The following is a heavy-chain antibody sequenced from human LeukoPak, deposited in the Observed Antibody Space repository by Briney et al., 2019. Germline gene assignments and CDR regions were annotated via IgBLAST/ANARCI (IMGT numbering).Heavy chain of an antibody. D-gene: IGHD2/OR15-2a*01. V-gene: IGHV3-53*01. J-gene: IGHJ4*02. Sequence: GGSLRLSCAASGFTFSNNYMSWVRQAPGKGLEWVSHIYSRGSTYHADSVKGRFTISRDNAKNSLYLQMNSLRAEDTAVYYCARGPTQANSTDYWGQGALVTVSS. CDR2: IYSRGST. CDR3: ARGPTQANSTDY. CDR1: GFTFSNNY.